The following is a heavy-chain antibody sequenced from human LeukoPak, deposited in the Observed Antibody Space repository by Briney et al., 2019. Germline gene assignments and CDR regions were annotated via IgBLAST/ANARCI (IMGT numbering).Heavy chain of an antibody. CDR2: FSSSGST. V-gene: IGHV4-61*02. D-gene: IGHD3-10*01. Sequence: SQTLSLTCTVSGDSISSGDYYWSWIRQPGGRGQEWIGCFSSSGSTNYNPSLKSRVTISVDTSTNQFSLKLSSVTAADTAVYYCARGRNYGSGSYRTRNNDYWGQGTLVTVSS. CDR1: GDSISSGDYY. J-gene: IGHJ4*02. CDR3: ARGRNYGSGSYRTRNNDY.